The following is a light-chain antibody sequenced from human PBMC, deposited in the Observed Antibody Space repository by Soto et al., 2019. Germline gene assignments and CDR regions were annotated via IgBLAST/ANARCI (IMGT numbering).Light chain of an antibody. CDR3: QQYNRYWS. Sequence: DIQMTQSPSTLSASVGDRVTISCRASENVNWWLAWYQQKPGKAPNLLIYKASTLESGVPSRFSGSGSGTEFTLTISSLQPDDFATYYCQQYNRYWSFGQGTKVEIK. V-gene: IGKV1-5*03. CDR2: KAS. J-gene: IGKJ1*01. CDR1: ENVNWW.